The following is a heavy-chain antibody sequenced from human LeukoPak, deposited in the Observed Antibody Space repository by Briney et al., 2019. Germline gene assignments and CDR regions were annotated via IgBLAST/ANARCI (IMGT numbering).Heavy chain of an antibody. Sequence: ASVKASCKASGYTFTSYDVNWVRQATGQGLEWMGWMNPISGDTGYALKFQGRVTMSRNTSISTAYMELGSLRSEDTAIYYCARDRNWGAYDIWGQGTMVTVSS. CDR1: GYTFTSYD. J-gene: IGHJ3*02. V-gene: IGHV1-8*01. CDR2: MNPISGDT. CDR3: ARDRNWGAYDI. D-gene: IGHD7-27*01.